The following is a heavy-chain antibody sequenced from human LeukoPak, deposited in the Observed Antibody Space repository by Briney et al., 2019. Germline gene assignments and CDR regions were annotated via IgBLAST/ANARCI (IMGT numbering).Heavy chain of an antibody. Sequence: SETLSLTCTVSGGFISSYYWSWIRQPPEKGLEWIAYIYYSGSTNYNPSLRSRVTISVDTSKKQFSLRMNSVTAADTAVYYCAREGDSNAFDIWGQGTMVTVSS. V-gene: IGHV4-59*01. CDR3: AREGDSNAFDI. CDR2: IYYSGST. D-gene: IGHD2-21*02. CDR1: GGFISSYY. J-gene: IGHJ3*02.